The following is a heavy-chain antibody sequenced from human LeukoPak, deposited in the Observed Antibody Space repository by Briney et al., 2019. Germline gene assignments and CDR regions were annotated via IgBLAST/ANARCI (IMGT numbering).Heavy chain of an antibody. D-gene: IGHD3-9*01. Sequence: GGSLRLSCAASGFTFSSYEMNWVRQAPGKGLEWVSYISSSGSTIYYADSVKGRFTISRDNAKNSLYLQMNSLRAEDTAVYYCVRNPPGIYDTLTGSYDGYFDYWGQGTLVTVSS. CDR3: VRNPPGIYDTLTGSYDGYFDY. J-gene: IGHJ4*02. CDR1: GFTFSSYE. V-gene: IGHV3-48*03. CDR2: ISSSGSTI.